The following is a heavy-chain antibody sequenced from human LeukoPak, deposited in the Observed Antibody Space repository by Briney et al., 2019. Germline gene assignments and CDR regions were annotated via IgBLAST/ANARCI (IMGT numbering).Heavy chain of an antibody. CDR1: GFTFSSYS. Sequence: GGSLRLSCAASGFTFSSYSMNWVRQAPGKELEWVSVIYSGGSTHYADSVKGRFTISRDNSKNTVFLQMNSLRAEDTAVYYCARADGTGGPYDYWGQGTQVTVSP. D-gene: IGHD3/OR15-3a*01. J-gene: IGHJ4*02. CDR3: ARADGTGGPYDY. V-gene: IGHV3-53*01. CDR2: IYSGGST.